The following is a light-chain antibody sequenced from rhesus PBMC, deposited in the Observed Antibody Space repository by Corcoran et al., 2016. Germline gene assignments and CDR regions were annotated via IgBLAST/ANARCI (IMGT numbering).Light chain of an antibody. V-gene: IGKV1-28*01. Sequence: DIQMTQSPSSLSVSVGDTVTITCRASQDISSYLNWFQQKPGKAPNLLIYAASSSESGVPSRFSGSGSGTEFTLAISSLQPESFAAYYCLQHNSYLTCGGGTKVVIK. J-gene: IGKJ4*01. CDR1: QDISSY. CDR3: LQHNSYLT. CDR2: AAS.